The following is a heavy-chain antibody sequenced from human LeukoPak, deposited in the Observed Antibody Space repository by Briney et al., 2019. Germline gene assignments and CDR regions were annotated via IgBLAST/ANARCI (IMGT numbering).Heavy chain of an antibody. D-gene: IGHD4-11*01. J-gene: IGHJ4*02. V-gene: IGHV1-18*01. CDR2: ISAYNGNT. CDR3: ARVPLHYSNYEFPSFDY. Sequence: GALVKVSCKASGYTFTSYGVTWVRQAPGQGLEWMGWISAYNGNTNYAQKLQGRVTMTTDTSTSTAYMELRSLRSDDTAVYYCARVPLHYSNYEFPSFDYWGQGTLVTVSS. CDR1: GYTFTSYG.